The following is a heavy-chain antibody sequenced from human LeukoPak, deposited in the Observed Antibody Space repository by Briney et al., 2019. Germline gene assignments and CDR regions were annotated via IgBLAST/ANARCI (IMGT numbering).Heavy chain of an antibody. J-gene: IGHJ4*02. Sequence: ASVSVSCTASGYTFTSYGISWVRQAPGQGLEWMGWICAYNGNTNYAQKLQRRVTMTTDTYTSTAYMQIRSPTSDDTGVYLCARGPAVKFGESKYWGQGTLVTVSS. CDR1: GYTFTSYG. V-gene: IGHV1-18*01. CDR2: ICAYNGNT. CDR3: ARGPAVKFGESKY. D-gene: IGHD3-10*01.